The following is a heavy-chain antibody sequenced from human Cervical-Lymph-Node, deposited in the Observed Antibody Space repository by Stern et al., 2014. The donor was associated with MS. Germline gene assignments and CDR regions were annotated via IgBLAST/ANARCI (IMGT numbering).Heavy chain of an antibody. CDR3: ATAILRTYDAFDI. CDR2: MNANSGDT. CDR1: GYTLTNYD. Sequence: MQLVESGAEVKKPGASVKVSCKASGYTLTNYDINWVRQAPGQGLEWVGWMNANSGDTGYAQKFQGRVTMTRDTSTGTAYMELRSLTSEDTAVYYCATAILRTYDAFDIWGQGTLVTVS. J-gene: IGHJ3*02. D-gene: IGHD1-14*01. V-gene: IGHV1-8*01.